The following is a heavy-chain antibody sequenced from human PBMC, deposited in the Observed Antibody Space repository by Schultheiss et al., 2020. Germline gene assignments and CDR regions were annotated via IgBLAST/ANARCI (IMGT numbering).Heavy chain of an antibody. Sequence: GGSLRLSCAASGFTFSNAWMSWVRQAPGKGLEWVSVIYSGGSTYYADSVKGRFTIYSDNSKNTLYLQMNSLRAEDTAVYYCARDRERLVFDYWGQGTLGTGSS. CDR1: GFTFSNAW. J-gene: IGHJ4*02. CDR2: IYSGGST. CDR3: ARDRERLVFDY. D-gene: IGHD6-19*01. V-gene: IGHV3-53*01.